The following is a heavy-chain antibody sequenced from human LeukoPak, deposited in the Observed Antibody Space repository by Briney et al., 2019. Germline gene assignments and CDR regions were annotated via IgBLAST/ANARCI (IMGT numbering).Heavy chain of an antibody. J-gene: IGHJ4*02. Sequence: SGTLSLTCDVSDDSINNDDWWNWVRQPPGKGLEWIGEIHHGGNTNYNPSLKTRTTISLDKSNNQLSLKLNSVTAADTAVYYCARDRKYGNNWAFDNWGQGTLVTVSS. CDR3: ARDRKYGNNWAFDN. CDR1: DDSINNDDW. V-gene: IGHV4-4*02. CDR2: IHHGGNT. D-gene: IGHD5-24*01.